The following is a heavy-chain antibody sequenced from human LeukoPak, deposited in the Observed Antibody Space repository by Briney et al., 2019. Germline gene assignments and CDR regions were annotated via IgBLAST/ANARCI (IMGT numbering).Heavy chain of an antibody. V-gene: IGHV4-34*01. CDR2: INHSGST. D-gene: IGHD3-22*01. Sequence: PSETLSLTCAVYGGSFSGYYWSWIRQPPGKGLEWIGEINHSGSTNYNPSLKSRVTISVDTSKNQFSLKLSSVTAADTAVYYCASRYYYDSSGYYTILFDYFDYWGQGILVTVSS. J-gene: IGHJ4*02. CDR1: GGSFSGYY. CDR3: ASRYYYDSSGYYTILFDYFDY.